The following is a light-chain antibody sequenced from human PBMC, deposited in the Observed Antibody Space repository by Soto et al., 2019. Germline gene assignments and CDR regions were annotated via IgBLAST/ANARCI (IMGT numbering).Light chain of an antibody. J-gene: IGKJ4*01. CDR1: QSVSSY. V-gene: IGKV3-11*01. Sequence: DIVLTQSPATLSLSPGERATLSCRASQSVSSYLAWYQQKPGQAPRLLIYAASNMATGIPARFSGSGSGTDFTLTISSLEPEDFAVYYCQQRSNWQLTFGGGTKVEIK. CDR2: AAS. CDR3: QQRSNWQLT.